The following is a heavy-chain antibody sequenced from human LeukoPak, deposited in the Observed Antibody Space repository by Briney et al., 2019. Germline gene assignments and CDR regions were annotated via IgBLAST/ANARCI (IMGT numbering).Heavy chain of an antibody. Sequence: GGSLRLSCAASGFTFSSYGMHWVRQAPGKGLEWVAFIRYDGSNKYYADSVKGRFTISRDNSKNTLYLQMNSLRAEDTAVYYCAKAYCSGSSCPLDYWGQGTLVTVSS. CDR2: IRYDGSNK. D-gene: IGHD2-15*01. V-gene: IGHV3-30*02. CDR1: GFTFSSYG. J-gene: IGHJ4*02. CDR3: AKAYCSGSSCPLDY.